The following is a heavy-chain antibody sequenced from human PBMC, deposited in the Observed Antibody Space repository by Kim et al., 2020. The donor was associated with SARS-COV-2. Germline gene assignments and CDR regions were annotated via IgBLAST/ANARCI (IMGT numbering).Heavy chain of an antibody. CDR3: ARGFDY. CDR1: GGSISSYY. Sequence: SETLSLTCTVSGGSISSYYWSWIRQPPGKGLQWIWNIYYSGSTNYNPSLKSRVTISVDTSKNQISLKLSSVTAADTAVYYCARGFDYCGQGTLVTVSS. J-gene: IGHJ4*02. CDR2: IYYSGST. V-gene: IGHV4-59*08.